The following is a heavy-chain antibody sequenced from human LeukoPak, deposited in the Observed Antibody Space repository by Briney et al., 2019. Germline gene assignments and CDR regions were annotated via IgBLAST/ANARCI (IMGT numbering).Heavy chain of an antibody. Sequence: SETLSLTCTVSGGSISSYYWSWIRQPPGKGLEWIGYIYYSGSTNYNPSLKSRVTISVDTSKNQFSLKLSSVTAADTAVYYCARARYCSSTSCHNWFDPWGQGTLVTVSS. CDR2: IYYSGST. D-gene: IGHD2-2*01. CDR3: ARARYCSSTSCHNWFDP. J-gene: IGHJ5*02. V-gene: IGHV4-59*01. CDR1: GGSISSYY.